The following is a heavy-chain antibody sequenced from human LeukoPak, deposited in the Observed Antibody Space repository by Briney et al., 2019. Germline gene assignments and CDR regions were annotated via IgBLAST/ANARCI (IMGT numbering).Heavy chain of an antibody. CDR1: GGSPSSYY. D-gene: IGHD4-17*01. Sequence: SETLSLTPALSGGSPSSYYWSCIRESAGGGLERGGYIYYSGGANYTTSLTRRVTISVDTSTNTISLKLSSVTAADTDVYYCARELSFLHDYGDYGDLNWFDPWGQGTLVTVSS. CDR3: ARELSFLHDYGDYGDLNWFDP. CDR2: IYYSGGA. J-gene: IGHJ5*02. V-gene: IGHV4-59*01.